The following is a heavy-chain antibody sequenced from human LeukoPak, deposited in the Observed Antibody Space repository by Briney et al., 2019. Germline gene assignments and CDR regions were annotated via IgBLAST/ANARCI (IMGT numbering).Heavy chain of an antibody. Sequence: SETLSLTCTVSGGSISSYYWSWIRQPPGKGLEWIGYIYYSGSTNYNPSLKSRVTISVDTSKNQFSLKLSSVTAADTAVYYCARVGYYYGSGRYPDAFDIWGQGTMVTVSS. V-gene: IGHV4-59*01. CDR1: GGSISSYY. J-gene: IGHJ3*02. CDR3: ARVGYYYGSGRYPDAFDI. D-gene: IGHD3-10*01. CDR2: IYYSGST.